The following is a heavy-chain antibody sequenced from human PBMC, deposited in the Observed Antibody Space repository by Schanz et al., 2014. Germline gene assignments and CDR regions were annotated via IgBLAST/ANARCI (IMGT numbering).Heavy chain of an antibody. Sequence: GPGVKEPGASVKVSCEASRYTFNTYGLNWVRQAPGQGLEWMGWISDYNGKTNYAQKFQDRVIMSTDRSSSTAYLELRSLTSDDSAIYYCARHRFGVFYYGLDVWGQGTTILVSS. V-gene: IGHV1-18*01. J-gene: IGHJ6*02. D-gene: IGHD3-10*01. CDR1: RYTFNTYG. CDR2: ISDYNGKT. CDR3: ARHRFGVFYYGLDV.